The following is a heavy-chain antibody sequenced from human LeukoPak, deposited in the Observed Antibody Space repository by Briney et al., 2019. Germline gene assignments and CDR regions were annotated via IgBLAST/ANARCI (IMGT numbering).Heavy chain of an antibody. V-gene: IGHV3-23*01. CDR3: VKGRWGSGWYDYDH. Sequence: PGGSLRLSCVGSGFTFSTYAMSWVRQAPGRGLEWVAVFSGTGASTHYADSVKGRFTVSRGNSKNTLYLQLNSLRVNDTALYYCVKGRWGSGWYDYDHWGQGTRVTVSS. CDR1: GFTFSTYA. J-gene: IGHJ4*02. CDR2: FSGTGAST. D-gene: IGHD6-19*01.